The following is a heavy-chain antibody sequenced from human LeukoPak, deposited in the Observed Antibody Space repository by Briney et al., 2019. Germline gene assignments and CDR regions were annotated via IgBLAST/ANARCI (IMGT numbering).Heavy chain of an antibody. CDR1: GGSFGGYY. Sequence: SETLSLTCAVYGGSFGGYYWSWIRQPPGKGLEWIGEVNQSGTTNYNPSVKSRVTISVDTSKNQFSLKLSSVTAADTAIYYCARDSITLIGPHHYYGMDVWGQGTTVTVSS. D-gene: IGHD3-22*01. CDR3: ARDSITLIGPHHYYGMDV. CDR2: VNQSGTT. V-gene: IGHV4-34*01. J-gene: IGHJ6*02.